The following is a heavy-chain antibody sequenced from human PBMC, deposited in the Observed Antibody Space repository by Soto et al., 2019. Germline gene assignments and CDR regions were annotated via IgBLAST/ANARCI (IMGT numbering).Heavy chain of an antibody. CDR1: GFTFDDYA. V-gene: IGHV3-9*01. CDR2: ISWNSGSI. J-gene: IGHJ4*02. Sequence: GGSLRLSCAASGFTFDDYAMHWVRQAPGKGLEWVSGISWNSGSIGYADSVKGRFTISRDNAKNSLYLQMNSLRAEDTALYYCAKTDNSGSMTSYFDYWGQGTLVTVSS. CDR3: AKTDNSGSMTSYFDY. D-gene: IGHD3-22*01.